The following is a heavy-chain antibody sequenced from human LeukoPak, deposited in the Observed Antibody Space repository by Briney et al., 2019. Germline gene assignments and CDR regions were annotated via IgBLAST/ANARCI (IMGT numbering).Heavy chain of an antibody. CDR1: GFTFSSFA. V-gene: IGHV3-23*01. CDR3: AKEIVYSSSWYAGDDY. D-gene: IGHD6-13*01. J-gene: IGHJ4*02. CDR2: ISGSGGST. Sequence: AGGSLRLSCATSGFTFSSFAMSWVRQAPGKGLEWVSAISGSGGSTYYADSMKGRFTISRDNSKNTLYLQMNSLRAEDTAVYYCAKEIVYSSSWYAGDDYWGQGTLVTVSS.